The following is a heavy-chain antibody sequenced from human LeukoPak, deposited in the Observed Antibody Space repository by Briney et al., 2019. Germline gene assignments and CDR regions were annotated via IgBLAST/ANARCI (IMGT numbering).Heavy chain of an antibody. V-gene: IGHV4-4*07. CDR2: IHTSGST. J-gene: IGHJ4*02. D-gene: IGHD6-19*01. CDR1: GGSISSYY. CDR3: ARGAMAVAGRVFDY. Sequence: SETLSLTCSVSGGSISSYYWSWIRQPAGKGLEWIGRIHTSGSTNYNPSLKSRVAMSVDTSKNQLFLKLSSLTAADTAVYYCARGAMAVAGRVFDYWGQGTLVTVSS.